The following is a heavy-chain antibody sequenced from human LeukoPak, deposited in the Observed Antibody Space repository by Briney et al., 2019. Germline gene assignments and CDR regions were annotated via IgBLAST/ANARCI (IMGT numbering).Heavy chain of an antibody. J-gene: IGHJ4*02. CDR3: ARDGGDFFDY. CDR1: GFTFSSYW. CDR2: VKEDGSEK. V-gene: IGHV3-7*01. Sequence: PGGSLRLSCAASGFTFSSYWMSWVRQAPGKGLEWVANVKEDGSEKYYVDSVKGRFTISRDNAKNSLYLQMNSLRAEDTAVYYCARDGGDFFDYWGQGTLVTVPS. D-gene: IGHD3-16*01.